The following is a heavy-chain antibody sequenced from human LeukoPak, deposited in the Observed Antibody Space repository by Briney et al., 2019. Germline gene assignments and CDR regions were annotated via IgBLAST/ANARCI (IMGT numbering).Heavy chain of an antibody. CDR1: GGSIGSYY. V-gene: IGHV4-4*07. J-gene: IGHJ4*02. CDR2: IYSSGIT. Sequence: SETLSLTCSVSGGSIGSYYWSWIRQPAGKGLEWIGRIYSSGITNYNPSLKSRVTMSVDTSKNQFSLKLNSVTAADTAFYYCARVRSGSYYFDYWGQGTLVTVSS. D-gene: IGHD1-26*01. CDR3: ARVRSGSYYFDY.